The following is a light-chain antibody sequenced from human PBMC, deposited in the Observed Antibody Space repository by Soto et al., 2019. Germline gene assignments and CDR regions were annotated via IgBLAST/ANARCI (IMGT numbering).Light chain of an antibody. V-gene: IGKV1-5*03. CDR3: QQYNSYWT. CDR1: QSISSW. Sequence: DIQMTQSPSTLSASVGDRVTITCRASQSISSWLAWYQQKPGKAPKLLIYKASSLESGVPSRFSGSGSGKEFTFTISSLQPDDFATYYGQQYNSYWTFGQGTKVEIK. J-gene: IGKJ1*01. CDR2: KAS.